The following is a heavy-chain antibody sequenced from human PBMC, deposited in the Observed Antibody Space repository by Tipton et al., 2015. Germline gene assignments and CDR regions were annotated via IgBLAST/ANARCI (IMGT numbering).Heavy chain of an antibody. CDR3: ARDLEHGMDV. D-gene: IGHD5-24*01. J-gene: IGHJ6*02. CDR1: GDSFSRYT. Sequence: QLVQSGAEVKPPGSSVKVSCKASGDSFSRYTISWVRQAPGQGLEWMGWISGYNGNTNFAQTLQGRVTMTTDTSTSTAYMELRSLRSDDTAVYYCARDLEHGMDVWGQGTTVTVSS. CDR2: ISGYNGNT. V-gene: IGHV1-18*01.